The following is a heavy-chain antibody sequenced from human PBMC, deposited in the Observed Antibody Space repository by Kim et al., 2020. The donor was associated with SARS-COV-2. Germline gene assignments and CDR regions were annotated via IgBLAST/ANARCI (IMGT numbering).Heavy chain of an antibody. CDR1: GGSISSSSYY. CDR2: IYYSGST. Sequence: SETLSLTCTVPGGSISSSSYYWGWIRQPPGKGLEWIGSIYYSGSTYHNPSLKSRVTIPIDTSKNQFSLKLSAVTAADTAVYYCARRRPPFYDYVWGRYRCPFDYWGQGTLVTLSS. V-gene: IGHV4-39*01. CDR3: ARRRPPFYDYVWGRYRCPFDY. J-gene: IGHJ4*02. D-gene: IGHD3-16*02.